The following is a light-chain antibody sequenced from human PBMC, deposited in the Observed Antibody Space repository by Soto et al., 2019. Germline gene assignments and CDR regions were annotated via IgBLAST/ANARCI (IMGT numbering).Light chain of an antibody. Sequence: EIVLTQSPGTLSLSPGERATLSCRASQIVSSTYLAWYQQKPGQAPRLLIYGASSRATGIPDRFSGSGSGKDFTLTISRLEPEDFAVYYCQQYDGSPRTFGQGTKVDIK. CDR3: QQYDGSPRT. J-gene: IGKJ1*01. V-gene: IGKV3-20*01. CDR2: GAS. CDR1: QIVSSTY.